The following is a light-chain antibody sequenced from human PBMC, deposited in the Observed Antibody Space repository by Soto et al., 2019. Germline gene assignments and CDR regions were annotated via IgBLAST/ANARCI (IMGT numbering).Light chain of an antibody. CDR1: SSDVGSYNY. CDR3: RSYTTSTTQV. CDR2: EVR. V-gene: IGLV2-14*01. J-gene: IGLJ2*01. Sequence: QSALTQPASVSGSPGQSITISCTGTSSDVGSYNYVSWYQQHPGKAPKLMIYEVRNRPSGVSDRFSGSKSGKTASLTIFGLQAEDEADYYCRSYTTSTTQVFGGGTKLTVL.